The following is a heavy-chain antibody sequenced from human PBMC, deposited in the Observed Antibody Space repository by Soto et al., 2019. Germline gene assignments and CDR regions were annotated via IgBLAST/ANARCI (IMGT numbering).Heavy chain of an antibody. CDR3: VRSVILSGGSYKGLIRLHYFDT. CDR2: SYHSGSA. CDR1: GGKSISGNG. Sequence: SETMSDSRGVAGGKSISGNGWSWVKKTPGKGLEWIGESYHSGSAIYTPSLKNRVTLSLEESKNECSLNMDCVTAADTAIYYCVRSVILSGGSYKGLIRLHYFDTWGPGTLVSVSS. V-gene: IGHV4-4*02. J-gene: IGHJ4*02. D-gene: IGHD3-3*01.